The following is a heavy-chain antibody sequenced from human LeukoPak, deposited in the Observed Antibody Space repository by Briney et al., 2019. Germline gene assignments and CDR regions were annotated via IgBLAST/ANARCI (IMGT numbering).Heavy chain of an antibody. J-gene: IGHJ4*02. CDR3: ARDGIYGETADH. Sequence: SETLSLTCAVYGXSFSGYYWSWIRQPAGKGLEWIGRIYSSGSTNYNPSLKSRVTMSVDTSKNQFSLKLSSVTAADTAVYYCARDGIYGETADHWGQGTLVTVSS. CDR2: IYSSGST. D-gene: IGHD4-17*01. V-gene: IGHV4-4*07. CDR1: GXSFSGYY.